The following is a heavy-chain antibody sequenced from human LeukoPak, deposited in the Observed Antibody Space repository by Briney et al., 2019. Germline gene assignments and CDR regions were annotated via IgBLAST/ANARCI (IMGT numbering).Heavy chain of an antibody. CDR3: TRRSGDDSRGYYDY. CDR2: IRSKVNSYAT. V-gene: IGHV3-73*01. D-gene: IGHD3-22*01. CDR1: GFTFSGSA. J-gene: IGHJ4*02. Sequence: GGCLRLSCAASGFTFSGSAMHWVRQASGKGLEWVGRIRSKVNSYATAYAASVKGRFTISRDESKNTAYLQMNSLKTEDTAVYYCTRRSGDDSRGYYDYWGQGTLVTVSS.